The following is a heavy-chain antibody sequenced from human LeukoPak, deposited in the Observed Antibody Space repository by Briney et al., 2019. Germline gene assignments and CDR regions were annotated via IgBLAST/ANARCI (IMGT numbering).Heavy chain of an antibody. J-gene: IGHJ4*02. D-gene: IGHD5-24*01. Sequence: SETLSLTCTVSGGSISSSSYYRGWIRQPPGKGLEWIGSIYYSGSTYYNPSLKSRVTISVDTSKNQFSLKLSSVTAADTAVYYCARHKGDGYNSWPYDYWGQGTLVTVSS. CDR1: GGSISSSSYY. V-gene: IGHV4-39*01. CDR3: ARHKGDGYNSWPYDY. CDR2: IYYSGST.